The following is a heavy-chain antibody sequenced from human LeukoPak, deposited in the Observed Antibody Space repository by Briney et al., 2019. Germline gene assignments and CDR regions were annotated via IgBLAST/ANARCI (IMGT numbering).Heavy chain of an antibody. J-gene: IGHJ4*02. Sequence: GRSLRLSCAASGFTFSSYGMHWVRQAPGKGLEWVAVISYDGSNKYYADSVKGRFTISRDNSKNTLYLQMNSLRAEDTAVYYCAKGSSSLGRLDYFDYWGQGTLVTVSS. CDR2: ISYDGSNK. CDR1: GFTFSSYG. D-gene: IGHD6-13*01. CDR3: AKGSSSLGRLDYFDY. V-gene: IGHV3-30*18.